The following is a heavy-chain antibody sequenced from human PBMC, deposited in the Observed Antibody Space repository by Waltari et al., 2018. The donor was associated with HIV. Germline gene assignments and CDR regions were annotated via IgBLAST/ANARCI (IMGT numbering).Heavy chain of an antibody. CDR2: IWYDGSNK. Sequence: QVQLVESGGGVVQPGRSLRLSCEASGFTFRSYVLPWGRSASGKGLEGLEWVAVIWYDGSNKYYADSVKGRFTISRDNSKNTLYRQMNSLRAEDTAVYYCARDTLIGSSSWYGWFDPWGQGTLVTVSS. CDR1: GFTFRSYV. J-gene: IGHJ5*02. V-gene: IGHV3-33*01. D-gene: IGHD6-13*01. CDR3: ARDTLIGSSSWYGWFDP.